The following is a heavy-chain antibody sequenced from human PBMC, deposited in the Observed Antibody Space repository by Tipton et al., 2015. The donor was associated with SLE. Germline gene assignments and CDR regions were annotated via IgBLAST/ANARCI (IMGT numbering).Heavy chain of an antibody. CDR2: ISGGGDNT. CDR1: GFIFRNYA. V-gene: IGHV3-23*01. Sequence: SLRLSCAASGFIFRNYAVSWVRQAPGKGLEWVSSISGGGDNTYYTDSVKGRFTVSRDNSKNTLYLQMNSLRAEDTAIYYCAKVVGLIDPFDYWGQGTLVTVSS. J-gene: IGHJ4*02. CDR3: AKVVGLIDPFDY. D-gene: IGHD3-16*02.